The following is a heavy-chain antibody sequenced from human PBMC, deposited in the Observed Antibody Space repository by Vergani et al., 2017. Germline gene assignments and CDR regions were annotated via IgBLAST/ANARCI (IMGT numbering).Heavy chain of an antibody. Sequence: QVQMVQSGSELRTPGASVKVSCQASGYIFKDNGINWVRQAPGQGLKWMGKINTYTGNPTYAQGFTGRFVFTLDTSVGTAYLQISSLKAEDTAVYFCARDADCVPSCHDGMDAWGHGTAVTVS. CDR2: INTYTGNP. V-gene: IGHV7-4-1*02. J-gene: IGHJ6*02. CDR1: GYIFKDNG. D-gene: IGHD2-2*01. CDR3: ARDADCVPSCHDGMDA.